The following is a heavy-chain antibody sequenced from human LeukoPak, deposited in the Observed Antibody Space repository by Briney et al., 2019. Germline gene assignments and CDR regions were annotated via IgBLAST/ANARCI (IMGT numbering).Heavy chain of an antibody. CDR3: AKDDYIVVVMAATIAY. V-gene: IGHV3-23*01. D-gene: IGHD2-15*01. CDR2: ISGSGTST. Sequence: GGSLRLSCAASGFTFSSYAMGWVRQAPGKGLEWVSAISGSGTSTYYADSVKGRFTISRDNSKNTLYLQMNSLRAEDTAIYYCAKDDYIVVVMAATIAYWGQGTLVTVSS. CDR1: GFTFSSYA. J-gene: IGHJ4*02.